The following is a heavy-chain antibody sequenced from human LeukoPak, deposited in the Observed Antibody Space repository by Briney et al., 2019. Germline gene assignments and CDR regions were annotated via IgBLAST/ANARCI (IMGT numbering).Heavy chain of an antibody. CDR2: IYSGGST. CDR3: AKSLYSSSWFIGY. CDR1: GFTFSSYG. J-gene: IGHJ4*02. D-gene: IGHD6-13*01. Sequence: GGTLRLSCAASGFTFSSYGMSWVRQAPGRGLEWVSFIYSGGSTYYADSVRGRFIISRDNSKNTLYLQMNSLRAEDTAVYYCAKSLYSSSWFIGYWGQGTLVTVSS. V-gene: IGHV3-23*03.